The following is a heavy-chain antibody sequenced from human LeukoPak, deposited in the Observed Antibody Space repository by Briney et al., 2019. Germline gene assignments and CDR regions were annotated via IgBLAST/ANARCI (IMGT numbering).Heavy chain of an antibody. V-gene: IGHV4-39*07. J-gene: IGHJ4*02. CDR2: IYYSGST. CDR1: GGSISSSSYY. Sequence: SETLSLTCTVSGGSISSSSYYWGWIRQPPGKGLEWIGSIYYSGSTYYNPSLKSRVTISVDTSKNQFSLKLSSVTAADTAVYYCARPRGYSGYDLGAFDYWGQGTLVTVSS. D-gene: IGHD5-12*01. CDR3: ARPRGYSGYDLGAFDY.